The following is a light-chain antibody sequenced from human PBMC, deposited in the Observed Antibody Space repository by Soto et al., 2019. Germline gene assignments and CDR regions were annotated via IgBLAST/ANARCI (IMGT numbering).Light chain of an antibody. V-gene: IGKV3-20*01. Sequence: EIVLTQSPGTLSLSPGERATLSRRASQSVSSSYLAWYKQKPGQAPRLLIYGASSRATGIPDRFSGSGSGTDFTLTIRRLEPEDFAVDYCQQYGSPPTVGQGTKVDIK. CDR2: GAS. CDR3: QQYGSPPT. CDR1: QSVSSSY. J-gene: IGKJ1*01.